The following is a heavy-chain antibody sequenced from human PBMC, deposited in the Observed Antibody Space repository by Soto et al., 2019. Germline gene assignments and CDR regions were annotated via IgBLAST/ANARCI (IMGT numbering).Heavy chain of an antibody. Sequence: PSETLSLTCAVYGGSFSGYYWTWIRQTPGKGLEWIGEINDSGSTNYKPSLKSRVTISADTSKKQFSLKLNSVTAADTALYFCARAGVESIPIFGVVAPYGMDVWGQGTTVTVS. J-gene: IGHJ6*02. D-gene: IGHD3-3*01. CDR3: ARAGVESIPIFGVVAPYGMDV. V-gene: IGHV4-34*01. CDR1: GGSFSGYY. CDR2: INDSGST.